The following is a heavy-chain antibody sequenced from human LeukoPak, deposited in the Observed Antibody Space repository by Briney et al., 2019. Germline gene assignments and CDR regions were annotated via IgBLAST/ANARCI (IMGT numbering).Heavy chain of an antibody. D-gene: IGHD6-6*01. CDR2: ISYDGSNK. Sequence: PGGSLRLSCAASGFTFSSYAMHWVRQAPGKGLEWVALISYDGSNKYYADSAKGRFTISRDNSKNTLYLQMNSLRAEDTAVYYCARDLFLYSSSPGVFDYWGQGTLVTVSS. V-gene: IGHV3-30-3*01. CDR3: ARDLFLYSSSPGVFDY. CDR1: GFTFSSYA. J-gene: IGHJ4*02.